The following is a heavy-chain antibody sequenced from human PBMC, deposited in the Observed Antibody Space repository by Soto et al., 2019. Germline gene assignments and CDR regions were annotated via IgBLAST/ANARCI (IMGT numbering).Heavy chain of an antibody. D-gene: IGHD4-17*01. Sequence: SETLSLTCSVSGGSVSDKTYYWSWIRQPPGKRLEWIGYVYYSGTTNYDPSLKSRVTISVDLSKNRFSLRLSSVTTADTALYYCARTTAVPNTLRSRYFFDYWGQGTLVTVSS. J-gene: IGHJ4*02. CDR2: VYYSGTT. V-gene: IGHV4-61*01. CDR3: ARTTAVPNTLRSRYFFDY. CDR1: GGSVSDKTYY.